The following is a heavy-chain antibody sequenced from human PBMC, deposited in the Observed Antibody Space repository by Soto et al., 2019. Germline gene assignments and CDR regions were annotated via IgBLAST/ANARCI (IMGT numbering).Heavy chain of an antibody. Sequence: WGSLRLSCVASGFTVITYWIHFFRQSPLRGLVWVARTNSDGSSIVYADSVRGRFTISRDNAKNTLYLQMNSLRVEDTGLYYCAREGRRNYPTNNWFDPWGQGTLVTVSS. CDR1: GFTVITYW. J-gene: IGHJ5*02. D-gene: IGHD3-10*01. CDR3: AREGRRNYPTNNWFDP. CDR2: TNSDGSSI. V-gene: IGHV3-74*01.